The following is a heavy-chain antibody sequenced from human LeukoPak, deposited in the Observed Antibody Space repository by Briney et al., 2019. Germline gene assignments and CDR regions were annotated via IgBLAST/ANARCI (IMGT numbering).Heavy chain of an antibody. CDR3: ANPDTHRGFHSWQYQLLSSYYYYGMDV. J-gene: IGHJ6*02. CDR1: GFTVSSNY. Sequence: GGSLRLSCAASGFTVSSNYMSWVRQAPGKGLEWVAVISYDGSNKYYADSVKGRFTISRDNSKNTLYLQMNSLRAEDTAVYYCANPDTHRGFHSWQYQLLSSYYYYGMDVWGQGTTVTVSS. V-gene: IGHV3-30*18. CDR2: ISYDGSNK. D-gene: IGHD2-2*01.